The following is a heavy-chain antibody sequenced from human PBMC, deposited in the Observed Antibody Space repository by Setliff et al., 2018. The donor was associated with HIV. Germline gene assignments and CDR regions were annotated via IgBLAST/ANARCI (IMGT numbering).Heavy chain of an antibody. D-gene: IGHD5-12*01. J-gene: IGHJ6*03. CDR1: GGSTNNYY. CDR2: IYQTGTT. CDR3: ARGRVDIVVTDYLDV. Sequence: LSLTCTVSGGSTNNYYWGWIRQPPGKGLEWIGNIYQTGTTYYNPSLKSRVTISVDPSKNQFSLKLSSVTAADTAMYYCARGRVDIVVTDYLDVWGKGTTVTVSS. V-gene: IGHV4-59*12.